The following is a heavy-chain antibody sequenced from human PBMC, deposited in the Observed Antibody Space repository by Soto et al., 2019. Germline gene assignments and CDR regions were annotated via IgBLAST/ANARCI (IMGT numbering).Heavy chain of an antibody. D-gene: IGHD3-16*01. V-gene: IGHV3-21*01. Sequence: GSLRLSGTAPGFAFTNYIMTWVRQAPGKGLEWVSSLSSVSRYVYYVDSVKGRFTISRDDAKNSVYLQMNSLRAEDAAVYYCVRGGSPRSYWGQGSRVTVSS. J-gene: IGHJ4*02. CDR3: VRGGSPRSY. CDR2: LSSVSRYV. CDR1: GFAFTNYI.